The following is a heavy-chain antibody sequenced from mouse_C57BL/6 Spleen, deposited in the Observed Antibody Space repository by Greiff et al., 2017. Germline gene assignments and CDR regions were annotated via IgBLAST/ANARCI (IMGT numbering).Heavy chain of an antibody. CDR2: FYPGSGSI. D-gene: IGHD2-5*01. V-gene: IGHV1-62-2*01. J-gene: IGHJ1*03. Sequence: QVQLQQSGAELVKPGASVKLSCKASGYTFTEYTIHWVKQRSGQGLEWIGWFYPGSGSIKYNEKFKDKATLTADKSSSTVYMELSRLTSEDSAVYFCARHEAGYSNYVDWYFDVWGTGTTVTVSS. CDR1: GYTFTEYT. CDR3: ARHEAGYSNYVDWYFDV.